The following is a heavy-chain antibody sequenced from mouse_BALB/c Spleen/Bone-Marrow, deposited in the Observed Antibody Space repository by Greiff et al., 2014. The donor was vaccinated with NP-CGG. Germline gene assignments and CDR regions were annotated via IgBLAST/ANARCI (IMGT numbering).Heavy chain of an antibody. Sequence: VQLKESGPELVKPRASMKISCKASGFSFTGYTMNWVKQSHGKNLEWIGLINPYTGETSYNQKFKGKATLTVDKSSSTAYMELLSLTSEDSAVYYCARDVGNYYAMDYWGQGTSVTVSS. J-gene: IGHJ4*01. V-gene: IGHV1-26*01. CDR3: ARDVGNYYAMDY. D-gene: IGHD2-1*01. CDR2: INPYTGET. CDR1: GFSFTGYT.